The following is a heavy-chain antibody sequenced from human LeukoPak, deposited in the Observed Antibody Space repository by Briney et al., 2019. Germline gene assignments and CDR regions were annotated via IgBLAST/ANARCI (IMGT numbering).Heavy chain of an antibody. Sequence: SETLSLTCAVYGGSFSGYYWSWIRQPPGKGLEWIGEINHSGSTNYNPPLKSRVTISVDTSKNQFSLKLSSVTAADTAVYYCARGVNYYDSSGYYTGHYMDVWGKGTTVTVSS. CDR2: INHSGST. D-gene: IGHD3-22*01. J-gene: IGHJ6*03. CDR3: ARGVNYYDSSGYYTGHYMDV. CDR1: GGSFSGYY. V-gene: IGHV4-34*01.